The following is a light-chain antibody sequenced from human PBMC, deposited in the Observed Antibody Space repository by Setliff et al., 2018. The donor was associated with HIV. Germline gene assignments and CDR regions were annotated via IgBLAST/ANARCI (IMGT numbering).Light chain of an antibody. V-gene: IGLV2-18*02. CDR2: EVN. CDR1: SSDVGTYNR. CDR3: SSYASTSYGSSGTYV. J-gene: IGLJ1*01. Sequence: QSALAQPPSVSGSPGQSVTISCTGTSSDVGTYNRVAWYQQTPGKAPKLMIYEVNNRPSGVPDRFSGSSSGNTASLTISGLQAEDEADYYCSSYASTSYGSSGTYVFGTGTKVTVL.